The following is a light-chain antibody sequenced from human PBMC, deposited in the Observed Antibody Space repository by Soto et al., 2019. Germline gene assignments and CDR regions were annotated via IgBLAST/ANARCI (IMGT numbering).Light chain of an antibody. CDR3: QQYTNWVRT. Sequence: EIVMTQSPATLSVSPGERATLSCRASQSIGSNLVWYQQRPGQAPRLLIYDASTRATGIPARFSGSGSGTEFTLTISRLQSEDFAVYYCQQYTNWVRTFGQGTKVEIK. CDR2: DAS. J-gene: IGKJ1*01. V-gene: IGKV3-15*01. CDR1: QSIGSN.